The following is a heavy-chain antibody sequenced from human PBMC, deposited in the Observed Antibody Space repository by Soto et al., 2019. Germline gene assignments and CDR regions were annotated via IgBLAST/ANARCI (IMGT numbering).Heavy chain of an antibody. CDR1: GDSVSSNSAA. V-gene: IGHV6-1*01. CDR2: TYYRSKWYN. D-gene: IGHD1-1*01. Sequence: SQTLSLTCAISGDSVSSNSAAWNWIRQSPSRGLEWLGRTYYRSKWYNDYAVSVKSRITINPDTSKNQLSLQLNSVTPEDTAVYYCARGLESQLELIWFDPWGQGILVTVSS. CDR3: ARGLESQLELIWFDP. J-gene: IGHJ5*02.